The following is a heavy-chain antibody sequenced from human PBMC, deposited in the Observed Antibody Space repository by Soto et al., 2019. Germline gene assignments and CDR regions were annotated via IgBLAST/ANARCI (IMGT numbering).Heavy chain of an antibody. J-gene: IGHJ5*02. D-gene: IGHD6-19*01. V-gene: IGHV3-21*01. CDR1: GLTCSSYS. Sequence: VGSLRHSWAASGLTCSSYSMSWVRQATGKGLEWVSYISISSSYIYYADSVKGRFTISRDNAKNSLHLQMNSLRAEDTAVYYCARDRIAVADTNWFDPWGQGTRLTVSS. CDR2: ISISSSYI. CDR3: ARDRIAVADTNWFDP.